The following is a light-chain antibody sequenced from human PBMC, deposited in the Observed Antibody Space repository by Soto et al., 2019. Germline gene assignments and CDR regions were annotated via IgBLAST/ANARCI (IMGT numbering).Light chain of an antibody. CDR1: QSISVN. Sequence: DILLTQSPTSLSASVGDTVTITCRASQSISVNLNWYQHRPGEAPKVLIYASSTLATGAPSRFSGSGVGTDFTLTISSLQLEDFATYYCQQTYTTRVYTCGQGTKLEFK. CDR2: ASS. CDR3: QQTYTTRVYT. J-gene: IGKJ2*01. V-gene: IGKV1-39*01.